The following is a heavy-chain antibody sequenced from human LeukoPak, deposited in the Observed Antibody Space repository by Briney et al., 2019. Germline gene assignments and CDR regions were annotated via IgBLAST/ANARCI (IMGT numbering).Heavy chain of an antibody. CDR1: GYTFTSYY. CDR2: INPSGGST. J-gene: IGHJ4*02. V-gene: IGHV1-46*01. CDR3: SXXXXXXYDSSGYSPTAD. D-gene: IGHD3-22*01. Sequence: ASVTVSSKASGYTFTSYYMHWVRQAPGQGLEWMGIINPSGGSTSYAQKFQGRVTMTSDTSTSTVYMELSSLRSEDTAVYYCSXXXXXXYDSSGYSPTADWGQGTLVTVSS.